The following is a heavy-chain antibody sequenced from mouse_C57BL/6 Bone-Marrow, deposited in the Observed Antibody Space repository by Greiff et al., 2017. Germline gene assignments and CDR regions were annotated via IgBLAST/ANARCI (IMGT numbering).Heavy chain of an antibody. Sequence: EVMLVESEGGLVQPGSSMKLSCTASGFTFSDYYMAWVRQVPEKGLEWVANINYDGSSTYYLDSLKSRFIISRDNAKNILYLQMSSLKSEDTATYYCAREEGNWRYFDYWGQGTTLTVSS. D-gene: IGHD2-1*01. CDR1: GFTFSDYY. V-gene: IGHV5-16*01. CDR2: INYDGSST. CDR3: AREEGNWRYFDY. J-gene: IGHJ2*01.